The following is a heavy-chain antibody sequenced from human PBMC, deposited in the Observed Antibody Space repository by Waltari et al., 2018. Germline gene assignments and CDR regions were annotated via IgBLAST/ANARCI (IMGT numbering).Heavy chain of an antibody. CDR2: ISYDGSNK. J-gene: IGHJ6*02. D-gene: IGHD6-6*01. CDR1: GFTFRSYG. CDR3: AKDIRSSEIYYYGMDV. Sequence: QVQLVESGGGVVQPGRSLRLSCAASGFTFRSYGMHWFRQAPGKGLEWVAVISYDGSNKDYADSVKGRFTISRDNSKNTLYLQMNSLRAEDTAVYYCAKDIRSSEIYYYGMDVWGQGTTVTVSS. V-gene: IGHV3-30*18.